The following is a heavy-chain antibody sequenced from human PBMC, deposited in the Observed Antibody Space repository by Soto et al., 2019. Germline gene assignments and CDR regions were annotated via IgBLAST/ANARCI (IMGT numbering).Heavy chain of an antibody. CDR2: IYYSGST. Sequence: SETLSLTCTVSGGSISSYYWSWIRQPPGKGLEWIGYIYYSGSTNYNPSLKSRVTISVDTSKNQFSLKLSSVTAADTAVYYFARDYPPRIVQWLVNGFVIWGQGTMVTVS. CDR3: ARDYPPRIVQWLVNGFVI. D-gene: IGHD6-19*01. CDR1: GGSISSYY. J-gene: IGHJ3*02. V-gene: IGHV4-59*01.